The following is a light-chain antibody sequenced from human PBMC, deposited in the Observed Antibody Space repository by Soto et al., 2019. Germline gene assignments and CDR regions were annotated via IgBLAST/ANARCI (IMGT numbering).Light chain of an antibody. Sequence: EIVMTQSPATLSVSPGDRATLSCRASQSVSSRLAWYQQKRGQAPRLLIYDASTRATGIPARFSGSGSGTEFNLTISSLQSEDFAIYYCRHYNNWPPETFGQGTKVDIK. V-gene: IGKV3-15*01. CDR3: RHYNNWPPET. J-gene: IGKJ1*01. CDR2: DAS. CDR1: QSVSSR.